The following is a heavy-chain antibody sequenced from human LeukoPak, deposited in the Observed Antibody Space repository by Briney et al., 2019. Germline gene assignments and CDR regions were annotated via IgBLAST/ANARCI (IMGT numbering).Heavy chain of an antibody. J-gene: IGHJ3*02. V-gene: IGHV1-2*04. CDR1: GYTFTGYY. CDR2: INPNSGGT. D-gene: IGHD1-26*01. Sequence: ASVKVSCKASGYTFTGYYMHWVRQAPGQGLEWMGWINPNSGGTNYAQKFQGWVTMTRNTSISTAYMELSRLRSDDTAVYYCARDLWYSGRSSAFDIWGQGTMVTVSS. CDR3: ARDLWYSGRSSAFDI.